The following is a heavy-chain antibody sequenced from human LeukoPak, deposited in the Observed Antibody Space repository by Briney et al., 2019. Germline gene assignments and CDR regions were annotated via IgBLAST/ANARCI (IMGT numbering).Heavy chain of an antibody. D-gene: IGHD5-12*01. V-gene: IGHV5-51*01. J-gene: IGHJ4*02. CDR3: ARLLRDGSGYDYSPPFFDY. CDR2: IYPGDSDT. CDR1: GYSFTSYW. Sequence: GESLKISCKGSGYSFTSYWIGWVRQMPGKGLGWMGIIYPGDSDTRYSPSFQGQVTISADKSISTAYLQWSSLKASDTAMYYCARLLRDGSGYDYSPPFFDYWGQGTLVTVSS.